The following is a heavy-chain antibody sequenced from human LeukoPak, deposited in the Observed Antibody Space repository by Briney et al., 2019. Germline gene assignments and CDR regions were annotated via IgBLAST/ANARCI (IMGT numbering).Heavy chain of an antibody. J-gene: IGHJ4*02. CDR3: ARAFSASSSTIDY. Sequence: VSVKVSCKTSGYIFSNYGINWVRQAPGQGLEWMGWVSGGKGNTKYSEKFQGRITITRDTSATTAYLELSSLRSEDSTVYFCARAFSASSSTIDYWGQGTLVIVSP. CDR1: GYIFSNYG. CDR2: VSGGKGNT. V-gene: IGHV1-3*01. D-gene: IGHD6-6*01.